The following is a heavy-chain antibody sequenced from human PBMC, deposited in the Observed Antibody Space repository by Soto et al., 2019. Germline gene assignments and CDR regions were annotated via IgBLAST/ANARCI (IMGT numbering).Heavy chain of an antibody. CDR2: IYSGGYT. Sequence: EVQLVESGGGLIQPGGSLRLSCAVSGFTVSNNYMSWVRQAPGKGLEGVSVIYSGGYTAYGDSVKGRFTISRDNSKNTQIPQMKSLGAADRAVYYGAAQPGGGGYWGQGTLVTVSS. V-gene: IGHV3-53*01. CDR1: GFTVSNNY. J-gene: IGHJ4*02. CDR3: AAQPGGGGY. D-gene: IGHD3-10*01.